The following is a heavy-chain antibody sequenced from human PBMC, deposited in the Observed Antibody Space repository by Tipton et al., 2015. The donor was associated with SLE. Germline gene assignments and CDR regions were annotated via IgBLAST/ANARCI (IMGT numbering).Heavy chain of an antibody. CDR2: IYYTGTTT. Sequence: TLSLTCTVSGGSVSSSSKYWAWIRQPPGKGLEWIGDIYYTGTTTYYNSFLKSRVTMSVDTSKNQFSLRLTSVIAAYTAVYYCARLHGYSYGLNWFDPWGQGTLISVSS. J-gene: IGHJ5*02. CDR3: ARLHGYSYGLNWFDP. V-gene: IGHV4-39*07. CDR1: GGSVSSSSKY. D-gene: IGHD5-18*01.